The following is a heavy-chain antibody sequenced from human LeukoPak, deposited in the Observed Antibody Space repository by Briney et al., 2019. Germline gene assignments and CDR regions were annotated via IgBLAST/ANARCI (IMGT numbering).Heavy chain of an antibody. CDR1: GFTVSAYA. CDR2: IYDDNT. V-gene: IGHV3-23*01. J-gene: IGHJ4*02. CDR3: ATSLGPLTEY. D-gene: IGHD7-27*01. Sequence: SGVSLRLSCAASGFTVSAYAMAWVRQAPGKGLEWVSTIYDDNTYYADSVKGRFTISRDNAKNTLYLQMNSLRAEDTAVYYCATSLGPLTEYWGQGTLVTVSS.